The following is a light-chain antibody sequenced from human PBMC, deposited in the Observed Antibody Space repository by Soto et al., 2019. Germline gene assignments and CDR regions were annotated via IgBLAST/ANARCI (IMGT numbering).Light chain of an antibody. J-gene: IGKJ2*01. CDR1: QSVSSSY. CDR2: DAS. CDR3: QQYGSSPYT. V-gene: IGKV3-20*01. Sequence: EIVLTQSPGTLSLSPGERATLSCRASQSVSSSYLAWYQQKPGQAPRLLIYDASSRATGIPDRFSGSGSGTDVTLTIGRLEPEDFAVYFCQQYGSSPYTFGQGTKLEIK.